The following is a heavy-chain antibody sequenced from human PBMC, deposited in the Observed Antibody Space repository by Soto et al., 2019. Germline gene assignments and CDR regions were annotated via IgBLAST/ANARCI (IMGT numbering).Heavy chain of an antibody. J-gene: IGHJ1*01. V-gene: IGHV4-38-2*01. CDR2: IYHSGST. CDR1: GGLLRRGFY. Sequence: SEARCVRWGGSGGLLRRGFYLVCCLRQPPGKGLEWIGSIYHSGSTYYNPSLKSRVTMSVDTSKNQLSLKLSSVTAADTAVYYCTRYGSSYSARLFATWGQGTRVT. CDR3: TRYGSSYSARLFAT. D-gene: IGHD5-12*01.